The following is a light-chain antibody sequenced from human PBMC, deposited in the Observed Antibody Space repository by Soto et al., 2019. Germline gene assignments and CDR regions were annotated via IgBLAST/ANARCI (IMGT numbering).Light chain of an antibody. CDR1: QSISSK. Sequence: EIVMTQSPATLSLSPWEIATLSCMASQSISSKLAWYQQKPGQAPRLLIYGASSRATGIPDRFSGSGSGTDFTLTISRLEPEDFAVYYCQQYGSSPGTFGQGTKVDIK. CDR3: QQYGSSPGT. J-gene: IGKJ1*01. V-gene: IGKV3-20*01. CDR2: GAS.